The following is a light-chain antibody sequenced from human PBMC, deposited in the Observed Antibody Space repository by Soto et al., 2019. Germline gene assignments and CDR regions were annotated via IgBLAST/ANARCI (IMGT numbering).Light chain of an antibody. CDR3: AAWDDSLSGWV. CDR1: TSNIGSTSSIGSDY. CDR2: SNS. Sequence: QSVLTQPPSASGTPGQRVTISCSGSTSNIGSTSSIGSDYVYWYQQLPGTAPKLLIYSNSQRPSGVPDRISGSKSGTSATLAISGLRFEDEADYYCAAWDDSLSGWVFGGGTKLTVL. J-gene: IGLJ3*02. V-gene: IGLV1-47*02.